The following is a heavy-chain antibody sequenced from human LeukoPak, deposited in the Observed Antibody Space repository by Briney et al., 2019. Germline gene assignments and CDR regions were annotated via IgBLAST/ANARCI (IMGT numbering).Heavy chain of an antibody. Sequence: PSETLSLTCTVSGGSISSSSYYWGWIRQPPGKGLEWIGSIYYSGSTYYNPSLKSRVTISVDTSKNQFSLKLSSVTAADTAVYYCARAGKDGDHSLGFDSWGQGSVVTVSS. CDR1: GGSISSSSYY. V-gene: IGHV4-39*01. CDR3: ARAGKDGDHSLGFDS. J-gene: IGHJ4*02. D-gene: IGHD4-17*01. CDR2: IYYSGST.